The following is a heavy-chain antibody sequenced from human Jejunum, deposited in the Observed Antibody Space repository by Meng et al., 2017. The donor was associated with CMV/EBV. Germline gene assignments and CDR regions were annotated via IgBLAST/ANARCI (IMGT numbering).Heavy chain of an antibody. V-gene: IGHV1-2*02. D-gene: IGHD5-12*01. CDR1: GYTFINHD. Sequence: ASGYTFINHDINWVRQAAGQGLEWVGWINFNSGATNYAQKFQGRVTMTRDMSVSTVYMEMSSLRPDDTAVYYCVAYSGSSFRFDPWGQGTQVTVSS. J-gene: IGHJ5*02. CDR3: VAYSGSSFRFDP. CDR2: INFNSGAT.